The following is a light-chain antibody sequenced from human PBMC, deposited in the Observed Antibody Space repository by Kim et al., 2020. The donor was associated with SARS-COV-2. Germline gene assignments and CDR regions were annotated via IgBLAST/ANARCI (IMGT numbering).Light chain of an antibody. J-gene: IGLJ2*01. CDR3: VLYMGSGIS. Sequence: QAVVTQEPSFSVSPGGTVTLTCGLSSGSVSTSDYPSWYQQTPGQAPRTLIYSTNTRSSGVPHRFSGSILGNKAALTITGAQADDESDYYCVLYMGSGISIGGGTQLTVL. CDR2: STN. V-gene: IGLV8-61*01. CDR1: SGSVSTSDY.